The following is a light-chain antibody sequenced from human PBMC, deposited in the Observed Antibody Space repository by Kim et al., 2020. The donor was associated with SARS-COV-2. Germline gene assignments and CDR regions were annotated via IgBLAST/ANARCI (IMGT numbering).Light chain of an antibody. CDR1: HNVDIR. CDR2: DSA. J-gene: IGKJ4*01. Sequence: PGGSANLSCMASHNVDIRLAWHQQTPGQPPRLVIDDSAVRAAGIPDRFSGRGSGTDFTLTNGSLAPEDFSIYYCQQRGSWPPALTFGGGTKLEI. CDR3: QQRGSWPPALT. V-gene: IGKV3-11*01.